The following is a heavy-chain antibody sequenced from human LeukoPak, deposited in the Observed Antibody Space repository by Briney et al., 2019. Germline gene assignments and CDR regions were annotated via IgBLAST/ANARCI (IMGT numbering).Heavy chain of an antibody. V-gene: IGHV3-66*01. J-gene: IGHJ4*02. CDR2: IYSGGST. Sequence: GGSLRLSCAASGFTVSSNYTSWVRQAPGKGLEWVSVIYSGGSTYYADSVKGRFTISRDNSKNTLYLQMNSLRAEDTAVYYCAREGIVASFRLGYFDYWGQGTLVTVSS. D-gene: IGHD5-12*01. CDR3: AREGIVASFRLGYFDY. CDR1: GFTVSSNY.